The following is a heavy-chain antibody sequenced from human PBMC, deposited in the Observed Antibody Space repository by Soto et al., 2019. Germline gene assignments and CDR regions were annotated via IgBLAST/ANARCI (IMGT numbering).Heavy chain of an antibody. D-gene: IGHD1-26*01. CDR1: CCSISSSPGH. CDR2: IKYSGTT. J-gene: IGHJ3*02. CDR3: ARHGITGSYYDAFDI. Sequence: SATLSLTSPLSCCSISSSPGHCGWIRQPPGKGLEWIASIKYSGTTFYNPSLKSRVTLSVDTSKNQFALKLSSVTAAETAVYYCARHGITGSYYDAFDIWGQGTMVS. V-gene: IGHV4-39*01.